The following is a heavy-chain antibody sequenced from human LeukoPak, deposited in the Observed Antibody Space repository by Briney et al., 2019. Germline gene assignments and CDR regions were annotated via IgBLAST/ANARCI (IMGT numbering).Heavy chain of an antibody. CDR2: IWYDGSNK. Sequence: GGSLRLSCAASGFTFSSYGMHWVRQAPGEGLEWVAVIWYDGSNKYYADSVKGRFTISRDNYKKTLYLQMNSLRAEDTAVYYCARAGVSCSSTSCSSANPFDIWGQGTMVTVSS. CDR1: GFTFSSYG. V-gene: IGHV3-33*01. CDR3: ARAGVSCSSTSCSSANPFDI. J-gene: IGHJ3*02. D-gene: IGHD2-2*01.